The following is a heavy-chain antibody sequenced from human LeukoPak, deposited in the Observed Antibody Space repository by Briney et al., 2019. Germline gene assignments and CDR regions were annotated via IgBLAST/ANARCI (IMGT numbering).Heavy chain of an antibody. CDR2: LSGSGSST. V-gene: IGHV3-23*01. CDR1: GFTFRYCG. Sequence: GGSLRLSCAASGFTFRYCGMSWVRQAPGKGLEWVSSLSGSGSSTHYADSVKGRFTISRDNSKNTLYLQMNSLRAEDTAVYYCAKGRGAAAADGMDAWGQGTTVTVPS. CDR3: AKGRGAAAADGMDA. J-gene: IGHJ6*02. D-gene: IGHD6-25*01.